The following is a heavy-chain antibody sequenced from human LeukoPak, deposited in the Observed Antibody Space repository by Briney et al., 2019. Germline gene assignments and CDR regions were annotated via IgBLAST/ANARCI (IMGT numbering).Heavy chain of an antibody. D-gene: IGHD6-19*01. Sequence: PGGSLRLSCAVSGFTFSSYWMHWVRQAPGKGLVWVSRIKSDGTETHYADSVQGRFIISRDNARNTLYLQMNSLRAEDTAVYYCGRLHEAESDGGQGALVTVSS. CDR2: IKSDGTET. J-gene: IGHJ4*02. V-gene: IGHV3-74*01. CDR3: GRLHEAESD. CDR1: GFTFSSYW.